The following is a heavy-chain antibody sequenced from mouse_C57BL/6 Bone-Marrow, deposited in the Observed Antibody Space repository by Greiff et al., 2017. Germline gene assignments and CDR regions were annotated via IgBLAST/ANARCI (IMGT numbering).Heavy chain of an antibody. V-gene: IGHV3-6*01. D-gene: IGHD1-1*01. CDR2: ISYDGSN. J-gene: IGHJ4*01. CDR1: GYSITSGYY. CDR3: ARDPLYYYGSSHYYAMDY. Sequence: EVQLQESGPGLVKPSQSLSLTCSVTGYSITSGYYWNWIRQFPGNKLEWMGYISYDGSNNYNPSLKNRISITRDTSKNQFFLTLNSVTTEDTATYYCARDPLYYYGSSHYYAMDYWGQGTSVTVSS.